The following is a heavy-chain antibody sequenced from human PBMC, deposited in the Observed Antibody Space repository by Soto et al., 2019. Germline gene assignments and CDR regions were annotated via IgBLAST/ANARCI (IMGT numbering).Heavy chain of an antibody. CDR3: ARDGTDHDAFDI. Sequence: PGGSLRLSCAASGFTFSSYAMHWVRQAPGKGPEWVAVISYDGSNKYYADSVKGRFTISRDNSKNTLYLQMNSLRAEDTAVYYCARDGTDHDAFDIWGQGTMVTVSS. CDR2: ISYDGSNK. J-gene: IGHJ3*02. CDR1: GFTFSSYA. D-gene: IGHD6-13*01. V-gene: IGHV3-30-3*01.